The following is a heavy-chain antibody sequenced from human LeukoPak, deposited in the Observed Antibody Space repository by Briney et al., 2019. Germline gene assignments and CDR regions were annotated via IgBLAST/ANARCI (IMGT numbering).Heavy chain of an antibody. D-gene: IGHD5-12*01. CDR2: LSPDGTYI. CDR1: GFTFSTNS. Sequence: GGSLRLSCAASGFTFSTNSMNWVRQAPGKGLEWVSSLSPDGTYIYYADSVKGRFTVSRDNAKNSMYLQMNSLRDEDTAVYYCVRGGNRTNDYEIWGQGTLVTVSS. V-gene: IGHV3-21*01. CDR3: VRGGNRTNDYEI. J-gene: IGHJ4*02.